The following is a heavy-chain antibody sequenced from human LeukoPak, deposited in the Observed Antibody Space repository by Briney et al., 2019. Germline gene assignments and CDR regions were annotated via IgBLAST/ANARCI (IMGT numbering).Heavy chain of an antibody. D-gene: IGHD2-2*02. CDR1: GYTFTGYY. Sequence: ASVKVPCKASGYTFTGYYMHWVRQAPGQGLEWVGRINPNSGGTNYAQKFQGRVTMTRDTSISTAYMELNTLRSDDTAVYYCAREDGFCSSSSCYNDYWGQGTLVTVSS. CDR2: INPNSGGT. CDR3: AREDGFCSSSSCYNDY. J-gene: IGHJ4*02. V-gene: IGHV1-2*06.